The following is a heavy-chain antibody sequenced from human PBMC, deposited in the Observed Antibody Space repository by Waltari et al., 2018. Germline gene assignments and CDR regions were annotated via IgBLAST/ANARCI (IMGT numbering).Heavy chain of an antibody. D-gene: IGHD6-13*01. CDR2: IRYDGSNK. V-gene: IGHV3-30*02. CDR3: AKDRRVAAAGGRGYFDY. CDR1: GFTFSSYG. J-gene: IGHJ4*02. Sequence: QVQLVESGGGVVQPGGSLRLSCAASGFTFSSYGMHWVRQAPGKGLEWVAFIRYDGSNKYYADSVKGRFTISRDNSKNTLYLQMNSLRAEDTAVYYCAKDRRVAAAGGRGYFDYWGQGTLVTVSS.